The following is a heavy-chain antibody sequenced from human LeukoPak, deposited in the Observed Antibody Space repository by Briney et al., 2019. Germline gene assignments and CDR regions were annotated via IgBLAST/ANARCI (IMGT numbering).Heavy chain of an antibody. J-gene: IGHJ4*02. CDR2: ISGSGGST. Sequence: AGGSLRLSCAASGFTFITSAMSWVRQAPGKGLEWVSAISGSGGSTYYADSVKGRFTISRDNSKNTLHLQMNSLRVEDTAVYYCAKLLRGTVVPYYDYWGQGTLVTVSS. CDR1: GFTFITSA. CDR3: AKLLRGTVVPYYDY. D-gene: IGHD3-10*01. V-gene: IGHV3-23*01.